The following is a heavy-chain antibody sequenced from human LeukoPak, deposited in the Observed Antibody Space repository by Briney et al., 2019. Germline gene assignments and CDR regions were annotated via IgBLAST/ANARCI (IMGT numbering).Heavy chain of an antibody. J-gene: IGHJ4*02. D-gene: IGHD1-1*01. Sequence: SETLSLTCTVSGGSISSSSYYWGWLRQPPGKGLEWIGSIYYSGSTYYNPSLNSRATIYVDTSKNQFSLNLNSVTAADTAVYYCARRNRGVGTSPDYWGQGTLVTVSS. CDR1: GGSISSSSYY. CDR3: ARRNRGVGTSPDY. V-gene: IGHV4-39*01. CDR2: IYYSGST.